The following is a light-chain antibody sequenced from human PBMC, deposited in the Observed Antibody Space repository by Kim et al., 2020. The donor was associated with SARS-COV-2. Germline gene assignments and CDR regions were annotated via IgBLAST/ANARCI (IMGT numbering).Light chain of an antibody. J-gene: IGKJ5*01. CDR1: QSVSNF. CDR3: QQRSDWPIT. CDR2: EAS. Sequence: ETVLTQSPATLSLSPGERATLSCRASQSVSNFLAWYQWKPGQVPRLLIFEASNRATGIPARFSGSGSGTDFTLTISSLEPEDFAIYFCQQRSDWPITFGQGTRLEIK. V-gene: IGKV3-11*01.